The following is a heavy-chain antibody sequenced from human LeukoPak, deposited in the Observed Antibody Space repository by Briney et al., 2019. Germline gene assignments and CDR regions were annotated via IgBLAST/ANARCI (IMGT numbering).Heavy chain of an antibody. Sequence: PSETLSLTCTVSGGSISSYYWSWIRQPPGKGLEWIGYFYHSGITKYNPSLKSRVTISVDTSKNQFSLKLSSVTAADTAVYYCARLSYCGGDCYREFDYWGQGTLVTVSS. CDR2: FYHSGIT. J-gene: IGHJ4*02. CDR3: ARLSYCGGDCYREFDY. CDR1: GGSISSYY. V-gene: IGHV4-59*08. D-gene: IGHD2-21*02.